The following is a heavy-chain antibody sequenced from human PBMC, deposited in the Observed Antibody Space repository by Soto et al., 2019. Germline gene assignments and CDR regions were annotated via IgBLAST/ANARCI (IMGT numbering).Heavy chain of an antibody. CDR2: INPSGRST. CDR3: ARGRMVRGDPPDY. D-gene: IGHD3-10*01. Sequence: QVQLEQSGAEVKKPGASVKVSCKASGYTFIRYYMHWVRQAPGQGLEWMGIINPSGRSTTYAQKFQGRVTLTRDTSTSTVYRELSSLRSEDTAVYYCARGRMVRGDPPDYWGQGTLVTVSS. J-gene: IGHJ4*02. CDR1: GYTFIRYY. V-gene: IGHV1-46*01.